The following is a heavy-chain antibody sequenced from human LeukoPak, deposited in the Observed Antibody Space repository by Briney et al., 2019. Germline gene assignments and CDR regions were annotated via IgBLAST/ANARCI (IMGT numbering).Heavy chain of an antibody. J-gene: IGHJ4*02. D-gene: IGHD7-27*01. CDR3: ARESPGDFDN. CDR2: ISANNGDT. CDR1: GYTFASYG. Sequence: ASVKVSCKASGYTFASYGIIWVRQAPGQGLEWMGWISANNGDTNYAQKVQGRVTMTTDTSTTTVSMELRNPRFDDTAVYYCARESPGDFDNWGQGTLVTVSS. V-gene: IGHV1-18*01.